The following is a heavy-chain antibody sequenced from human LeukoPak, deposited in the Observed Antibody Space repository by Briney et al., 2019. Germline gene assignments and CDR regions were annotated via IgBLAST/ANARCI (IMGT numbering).Heavy chain of an antibody. CDR2: ISGSGGST. CDR1: GFMFSSYN. CDR3: AKGVADSAPYYYYYMDV. Sequence: GGSLRLSCAASGFMFSSYNMNWVRQAPGKGLEWVSAISGSGGSTYYADSVKGRFTISRDNSKNTLYLQMNSLRAEDTAVYYCAKGVADSAPYYYYYMDVWGKGTTVTVSS. D-gene: IGHD2-21*01. J-gene: IGHJ6*03. V-gene: IGHV3-23*01.